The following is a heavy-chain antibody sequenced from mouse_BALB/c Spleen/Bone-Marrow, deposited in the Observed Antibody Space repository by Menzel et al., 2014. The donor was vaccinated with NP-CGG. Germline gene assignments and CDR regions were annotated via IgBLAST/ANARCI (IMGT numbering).Heavy chain of an antibody. Sequence: EVQLQESGGGLVQPGGSLKLSCAASGFTFSSYGTSWVRQTPDKRLELVATINSNGGSTYYPDSVKGRFTISRDNAKNTLYLQMSSLKSEDTAMYYCARDYYGSSDYWGQGTTLTVSS. V-gene: IGHV5-6-3*01. J-gene: IGHJ2*01. CDR1: GFTFSSYG. D-gene: IGHD1-1*01. CDR2: INSNGGST. CDR3: ARDYYGSSDY.